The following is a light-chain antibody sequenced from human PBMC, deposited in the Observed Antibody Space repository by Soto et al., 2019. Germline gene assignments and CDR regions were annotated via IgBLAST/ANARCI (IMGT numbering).Light chain of an antibody. V-gene: IGKV1-39*01. Sequence: DIQMTQSPSSLAASVGDTVTVTCRASQSISSYVNWYQQKAGGAPKVLISAASNLQSGVPSRFSGSGSGPDFTLTITSLQPEDFATYYCQQSYSVPYSFGQGTKLEIK. CDR1: QSISSY. CDR3: QQSYSVPYS. CDR2: AAS. J-gene: IGKJ2*03.